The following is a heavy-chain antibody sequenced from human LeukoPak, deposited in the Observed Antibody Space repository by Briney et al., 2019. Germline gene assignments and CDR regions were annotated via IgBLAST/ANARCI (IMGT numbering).Heavy chain of an antibody. Sequence: PSETLSLTCTVSGGSVSSGSYYWSWIRQPPGKGLEWIGYIYYSGSTNYNPSLKSRVTISVDTSKNQFSLKLSSVTAADTAVYYCAREPGFDSSGYLNWFDPWGQGTLVTVSS. J-gene: IGHJ5*02. CDR2: IYYSGST. D-gene: IGHD3-22*01. V-gene: IGHV4-61*01. CDR1: GGSVSSGSYY. CDR3: AREPGFDSSGYLNWFDP.